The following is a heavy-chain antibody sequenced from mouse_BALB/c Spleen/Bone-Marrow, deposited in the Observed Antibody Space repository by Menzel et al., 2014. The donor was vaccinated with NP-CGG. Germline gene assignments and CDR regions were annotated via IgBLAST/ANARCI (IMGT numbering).Heavy chain of an antibody. CDR2: IYPGDGST. CDR3: ARGGGMDY. CDR1: GYTFTSYY. Sequence: VQLQQSGPELVKPGASVKMSRKASGYTFTSYYIHWVKQRPGQGLEWIGWIYPGDGSTKYNEKFKGKTTLTADKSSSTAYMLLSSLTSEDSAIYFCARGGGMDYWGQGTSVTVSS. J-gene: IGHJ4*01. V-gene: IGHV1S56*01.